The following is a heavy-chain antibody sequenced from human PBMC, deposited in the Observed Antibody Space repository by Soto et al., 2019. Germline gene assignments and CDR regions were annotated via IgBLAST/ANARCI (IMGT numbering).Heavy chain of an antibody. J-gene: IGHJ6*02. D-gene: IGHD2-15*01. CDR2: IYYSGST. CDR3: ARDPSVAYGMDV. V-gene: IGHV4-59*01. Sequence: SETLSLTCTVSGGSIGSYYWSWIRQPPGKGLEWIGYIYYSGSTNYNPSLKSRVTISVDTSKNQFSLKLSSVTAADTAVYYCARDPSVAYGMDVWGQGTTVPVSS. CDR1: GGSIGSYY.